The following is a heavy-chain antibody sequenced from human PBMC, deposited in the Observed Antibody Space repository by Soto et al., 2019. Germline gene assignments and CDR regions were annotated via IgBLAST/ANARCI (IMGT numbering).Heavy chain of an antibody. J-gene: IGHJ5*02. CDR1: GGTFSSYA. CDR3: ARAVGGRVVTAIRRWFDP. D-gene: IGHD2-21*02. V-gene: IGHV1-69*01. CDR2: IIPIFGTA. Sequence: QVQLVQSGAEVKKPGSSVKVSCKASGGTFSSYAISWVRQAPGQGLEWMGGIIPIFGTANYAQKFQGRVTITADESTSTAYMELSSLRSEDTAVYYCARAVGGRVVTAIRRWFDPWGQGTLVTVSS.